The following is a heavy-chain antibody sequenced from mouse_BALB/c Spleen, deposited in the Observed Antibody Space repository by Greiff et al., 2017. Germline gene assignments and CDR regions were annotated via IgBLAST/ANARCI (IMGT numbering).Heavy chain of an antibody. J-gene: IGHJ4*01. D-gene: IGHD2-4*01. V-gene: IGHV2-6-7*01. CDR1: GFSLTGYG. CDR2: IWGDGST. Sequence: QVQLKESGPGLVAPSQSLSITCTVSGFSLTGYGVNWVRQPPGKGLEWLGMIWGDGSTDYNSALKSRLSISEDNSKSQVILKMNSLQTDDTARYYCARGGDYDSYAMDYWGQGTSVTVSS. CDR3: ARGGDYDSYAMDY.